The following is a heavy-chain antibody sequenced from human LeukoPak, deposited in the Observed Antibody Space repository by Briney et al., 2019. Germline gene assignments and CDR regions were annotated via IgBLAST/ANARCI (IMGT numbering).Heavy chain of an antibody. CDR1: GGSISGCCYY. V-gene: IGHV4-61*05. CDR3: ARRVWFGEDDAFDI. CDR2: IYYSGST. J-gene: IGHJ3*02. D-gene: IGHD3-10*01. Sequence: SETLSLTCTVSGGSISGCCYYWGWIRQPPGKGLEWIGYIYYSGSTNYNPSLKSRVTISVDTSKNQFSLKLSSVTAADTAVYYCARRVWFGEDDAFDIWGQGTMVTVSS.